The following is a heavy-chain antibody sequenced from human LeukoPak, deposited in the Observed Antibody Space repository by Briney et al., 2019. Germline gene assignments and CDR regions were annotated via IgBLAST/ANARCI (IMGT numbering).Heavy chain of an antibody. D-gene: IGHD6-13*01. CDR1: GFTFSSYS. CDR3: ARDGSSWSDWFDP. Sequence: GGSLRLSCAASGFTFSSYSMNWVRQAPGKGLEWVSSISSSSYIYYADSVKGRFTISRDNAKNSLYLQMNSLRAEDTAVYYCARDGSSWSDWFDPWGQGTLVTVSS. J-gene: IGHJ5*02. V-gene: IGHV3-21*01. CDR2: ISSSSYI.